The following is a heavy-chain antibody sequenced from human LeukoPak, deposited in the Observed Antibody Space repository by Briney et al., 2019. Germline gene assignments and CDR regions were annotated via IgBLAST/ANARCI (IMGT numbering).Heavy chain of an antibody. CDR3: AREHIAAAGTFDY. CDR2: IIPIFGTA. J-gene: IGHJ4*02. D-gene: IGHD6-13*01. CDR1: GGTFSSYA. V-gene: IGHV1-69*06. Sequence: SVKVSCKASGGTFSSYAISWVRQAPGQGLEWMGGIIPIFGTANYAQKFQGRVTITADKSTSTAYMELSSLRSEDTAVYYCAREHIAAAGTFDYWGQGTLVTVSS.